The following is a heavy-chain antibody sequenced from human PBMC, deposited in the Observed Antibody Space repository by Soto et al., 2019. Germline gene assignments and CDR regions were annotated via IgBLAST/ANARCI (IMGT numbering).Heavy chain of an antibody. V-gene: IGHV1-69*13. Sequence: ASVKVSCKASGGTFSSYAISWVRQAPGQGLEWMGGIIPIFGTANYAQKFQGRVTITADESTSTAYMELSSLRSEDTAVYYCARGWASAIVVAGAFDYWGQGTLVTVSS. CDR3: ARGWASAIVVAGAFDY. CDR2: IIPIFGTA. D-gene: IGHD3-22*01. J-gene: IGHJ4*02. CDR1: GGTFSSYA.